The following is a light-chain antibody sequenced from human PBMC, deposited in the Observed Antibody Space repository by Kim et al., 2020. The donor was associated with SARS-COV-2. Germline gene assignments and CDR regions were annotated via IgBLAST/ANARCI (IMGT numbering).Light chain of an antibody. V-gene: IGKV1-5*03. CDR3: QQYQTYSFT. CDR1: QSIGDW. J-gene: IGKJ3*01. Sequence: DIQMTQSPSTLSAYVGDRVIITCRASQSIGDWLAWYQHKPGKAPKLLIYMASNSENGVPSRFSGSGFGTEFTHTINSLQPDDFATYYCQQYQTYSFTFGPGTKVDIK. CDR2: MAS.